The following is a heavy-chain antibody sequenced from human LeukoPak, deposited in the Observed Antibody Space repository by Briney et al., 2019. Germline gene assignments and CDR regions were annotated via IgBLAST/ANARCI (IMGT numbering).Heavy chain of an antibody. CDR2: ISWNSGSI. V-gene: IGHV3-9*01. CDR3: AKARIAVAGTKIYYGMDV. D-gene: IGHD6-19*01. CDR1: GLTFDDYA. Sequence: GGSLRLSCAASGLTFDDYAMHWVRQAPGKGLEWVSGISWNSGSIGYADSVKGRFTISRDNAKNSLYLQMNSLRAEDTALYYCAKARIAVAGTKIYYGMDVWGQGTTVTVSS. J-gene: IGHJ6*02.